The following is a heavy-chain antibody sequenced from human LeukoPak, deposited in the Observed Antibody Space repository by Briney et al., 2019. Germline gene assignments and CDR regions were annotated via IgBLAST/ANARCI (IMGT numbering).Heavy chain of an antibody. V-gene: IGHV4-59*12. J-gene: IGHJ3*02. D-gene: IGHD2-2*01. CDR2: IYYSGST. Sequence: SETLSLTCTVSGGSISSYYWSWIRQPPGKGLEWIGYIYYSGSTNYNPSLKSRVTISVDTSKNQFSLKLSSVTAADTAVYYCARSVVPAATGAFDIWGQGTMVTVSS. CDR1: GGSISSYY. CDR3: ARSVVPAATGAFDI.